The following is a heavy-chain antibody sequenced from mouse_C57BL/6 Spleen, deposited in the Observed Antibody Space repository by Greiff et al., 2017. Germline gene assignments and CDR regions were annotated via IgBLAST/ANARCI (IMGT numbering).Heavy chain of an antibody. J-gene: IGHJ3*01. Sequence: DVKLQESGPGLVKPSQSLSLTYSVTGYSITSGYYWNWIRQFPGNKLEWMGYISYDGSNNYNPSLKNRISITRDTSKNQFFLKLNSVTTEDTATYYCAEWLLPFAYWGQGTLVTVSA. CDR3: AEWLLPFAY. D-gene: IGHD2-3*01. CDR1: GYSITSGYY. V-gene: IGHV3-6*01. CDR2: ISYDGSN.